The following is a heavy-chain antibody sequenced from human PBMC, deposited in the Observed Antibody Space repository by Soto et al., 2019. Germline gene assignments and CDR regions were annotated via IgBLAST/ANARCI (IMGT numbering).Heavy chain of an antibody. Sequence: QVQLQESGPGLVKPSETLSLTCTVSGGSISSYYWSWIRQPPGKGLEWIGYIYYSGSTNYNPSLKSRVTISVDTSKNQFSRKLSSVTAADTAVYYCASQVRQQLVPSYYFDYWGQGTLVTVSS. J-gene: IGHJ4*02. CDR1: GGSISSYY. D-gene: IGHD6-13*01. CDR2: IYYSGST. CDR3: ASQVRQQLVPSYYFDY. V-gene: IGHV4-59*08.